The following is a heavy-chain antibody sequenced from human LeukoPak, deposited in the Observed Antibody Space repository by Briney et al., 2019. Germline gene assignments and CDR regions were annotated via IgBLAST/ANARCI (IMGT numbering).Heavy chain of an antibody. CDR2: ISGSGGST. CDR1: GFTFSSHA. V-gene: IGHV3-23*01. Sequence: GGSLRLSCAASGFTFSSHAMSWVRQAPGKGLEWVSAISGSGGSTYYADSVKGRFTISRDNSKNTLYLQMNSLRAEDTAVYYCAKASAMEYFQHWGQGTLVTVSS. D-gene: IGHD2-2*01. J-gene: IGHJ1*01. CDR3: AKASAMEYFQH.